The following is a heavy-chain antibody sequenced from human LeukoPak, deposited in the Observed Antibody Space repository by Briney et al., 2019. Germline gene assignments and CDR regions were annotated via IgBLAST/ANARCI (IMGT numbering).Heavy chain of an antibody. CDR2: INHSGST. J-gene: IGHJ4*02. D-gene: IGHD6-19*01. CDR3: ARGRKSHPYSSGGGSFGY. V-gene: IGHV4-34*01. CDR1: GGSFSGYY. Sequence: SETLSLTCAVYGGSFSGYYWSWIRQPPGKGLEWIGEINHSGSTNYNPSLKSRVTISVDTSKNQFSLKLSSVTAADTAVYYCARGRKSHPYSSGGGSFGYWGQGTLVTVSS.